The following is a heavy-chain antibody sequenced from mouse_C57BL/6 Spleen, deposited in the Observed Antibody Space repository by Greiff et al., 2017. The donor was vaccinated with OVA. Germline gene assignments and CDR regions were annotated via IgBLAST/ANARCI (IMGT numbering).Heavy chain of an antibody. Sequence: VQLKQSGGGLVKPGGSLKLSCAASGFTFSDYGMHWVRQAPEKGLEWVAYISSGSSTIYYADTVKGRFTISRDNAKNTLFLQMTSLRSEDTAMYYCAGGDSWYFDVWGTGTTVTVSS. CDR2: ISSGSSTI. V-gene: IGHV5-17*01. CDR3: AGGDSWYFDV. CDR1: GFTFSDYG. J-gene: IGHJ1*03.